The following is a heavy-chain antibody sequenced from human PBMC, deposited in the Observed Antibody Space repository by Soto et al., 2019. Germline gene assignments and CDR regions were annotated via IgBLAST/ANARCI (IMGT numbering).Heavy chain of an antibody. CDR2: AYHSGTT. CDR1: GASFSGTY. V-gene: IGHV4-59*13. CDR3: AVWSALTQYYFDS. J-gene: IGHJ4*01. Sequence: SETLSLTCAVSGASFSGTYWSWIRQAPGKGLEWIGYAYHSGTTVYNPSLKSRVSISVDTSKKRVSLRLNSVTAADTAVYYCAVWSALTQYYFDSWGHGTLVTVSS. D-gene: IGHD3-3*01.